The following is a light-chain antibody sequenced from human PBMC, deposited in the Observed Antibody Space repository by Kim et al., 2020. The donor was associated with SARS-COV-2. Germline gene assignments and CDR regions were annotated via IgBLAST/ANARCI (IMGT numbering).Light chain of an antibody. Sequence: DIQMTQSPSTLSASVGDRVTIICRASQSISSWLAWYQQKPGKAPKLLIYDASTLVSGVPSRFSGSGSGTEFTLTISSLQPDDFATYYCQQYNSYVWTFGQGTKVDIK. V-gene: IGKV1-5*02. CDR3: QQYNSYVWT. J-gene: IGKJ1*01. CDR1: QSISSW. CDR2: DAS.